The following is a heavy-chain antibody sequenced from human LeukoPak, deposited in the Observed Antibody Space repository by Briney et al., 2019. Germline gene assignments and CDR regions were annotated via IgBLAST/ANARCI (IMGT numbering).Heavy chain of an antibody. D-gene: IGHD3-3*01. Sequence: GSLRLSCAASGFTFSGSAMSWVRQAPGKGLEWVAVISYDGSNKYYADSVKGRFTISRDNSKNTLYLQMNSLRGEDTAVYYCAKDPGKFWSGHDYWGQGALVTVSS. CDR3: AKDPGKFWSGHDY. CDR2: ISYDGSNK. V-gene: IGHV3-30*18. J-gene: IGHJ4*02. CDR1: GFTFSGSA.